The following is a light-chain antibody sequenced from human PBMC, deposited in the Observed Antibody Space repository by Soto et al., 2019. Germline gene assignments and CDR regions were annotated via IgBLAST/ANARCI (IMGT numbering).Light chain of an antibody. V-gene: IGKV1-12*01. Sequence: DTQLTQYQYSVSASVGDRVTITCRASHGISSWLAWYQQKPGKAPNLLIYAASSLQSGVPSRFSGSGSGTDFTLTFFVFQPVVFVPFYCRQSTIFTLTFGPGT. J-gene: IGKJ2*01. CDR3: RQSTIFTLT. CDR1: HGISSW. CDR2: AAS.